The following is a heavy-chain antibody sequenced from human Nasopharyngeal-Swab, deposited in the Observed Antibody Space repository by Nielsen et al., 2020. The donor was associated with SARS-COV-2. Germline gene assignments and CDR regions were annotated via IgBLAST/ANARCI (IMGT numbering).Heavy chain of an antibody. D-gene: IGHD4-11*01. CDR2: IHSDGNT. CDR3: ASRGAANDPSTRDLPYSRRTFDL. CDR1: GIAVSSSY. J-gene: IGHJ2*01. V-gene: IGHV3-53*01. Sequence: GESLKISCAPSGIAVSSSYMSWVRQAPGKGLEWVSTIHSDGNTYYADSVRGRFSSSRDNYRNTLSLQMNSLRAEDTAVYYCASRGAANDPSTRDLPYSRRTFDLWGRGTLVTVSS.